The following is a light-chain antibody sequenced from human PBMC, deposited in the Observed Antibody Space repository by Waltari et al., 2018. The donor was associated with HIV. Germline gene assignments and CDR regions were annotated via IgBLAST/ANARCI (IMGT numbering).Light chain of an antibody. J-gene: IGKJ4*01. CDR2: DAA. CDR3: QQRSNWPLT. Sequence: EIVLTQSPATLSLSPGERATLSCRASQSVGSYLAWYQQKPGQAPRLLIYDAAMRATDTPARFSGSGSGTDFTLTISSLEPEDFAVYYWQQRSNWPLTFGGGTKVEIK. V-gene: IGKV3-11*01. CDR1: QSVGSY.